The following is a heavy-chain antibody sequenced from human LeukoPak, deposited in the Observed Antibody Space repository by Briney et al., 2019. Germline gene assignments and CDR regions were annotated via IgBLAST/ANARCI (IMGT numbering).Heavy chain of an antibody. D-gene: IGHD3-10*01. J-gene: IGHJ3*02. CDR1: GYSFTSYW. Sequence: GEPLKISCKGSGYSFTSYWIGWVRQMPGKGLEWMGIIYPGDSDTRYSPSFQGQVTISADKSISTAYLQWSSLKASDTAMYYCARAITMVRGARGAFDIWGQGTMVTVSS. V-gene: IGHV5-51*01. CDR2: IYPGDSDT. CDR3: ARAITMVRGARGAFDI.